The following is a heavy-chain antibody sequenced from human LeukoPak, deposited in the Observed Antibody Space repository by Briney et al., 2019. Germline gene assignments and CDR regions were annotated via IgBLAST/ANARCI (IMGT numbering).Heavy chain of an antibody. D-gene: IGHD5-18*01. J-gene: IGHJ4*02. CDR2: IFHNGNT. V-gene: IGHV4-38-2*02. CDR1: GYSISSDYY. Sequence: SETLSLTCTVSGYSISSDYYWGWIRRPPGKGLEWIGNIFHNGNTYYNPSLKSRVTMSIDTSKKQFSLKLRTATAADTAVYYCARIEDVTRGYNHAYYFDYWGQGPWSPSPQ. CDR3: ARIEDVTRGYNHAYYFDY.